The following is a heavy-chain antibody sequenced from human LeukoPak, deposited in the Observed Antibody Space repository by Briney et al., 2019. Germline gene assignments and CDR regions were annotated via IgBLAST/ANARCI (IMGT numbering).Heavy chain of an antibody. CDR3: AREGSGWYKYFQH. CDR2: IYYSGST. Sequence: SETLSLICTVSSDSISSSSYYWGWIRQPPGKGLEWIGSIYYSGSTYYNPSLKSRVTISVDMSKNQFSLKLSSVTAADTAVYYCAREGSGWYKYFQHWGQGTLVTVSS. D-gene: IGHD6-19*01. V-gene: IGHV4-39*07. J-gene: IGHJ1*01. CDR1: SDSISSSSYY.